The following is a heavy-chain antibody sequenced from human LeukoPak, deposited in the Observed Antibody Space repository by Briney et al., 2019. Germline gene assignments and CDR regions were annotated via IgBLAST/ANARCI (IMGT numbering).Heavy chain of an antibody. CDR1: GFTFSSYG. CDR2: ISYDGSNK. D-gene: IGHD1-26*01. Sequence: PGGSLRLSCAASGFTFSSYGMHWVRQAPGKGLEWVAVISYDGSNKYYADSVKGRFTISRDNSKNTLYLQMNSLRAEDTAVYYCAKDQISGSYYPFDYWGQGTLVTVSS. CDR3: AKDQISGSYYPFDY. J-gene: IGHJ4*02. V-gene: IGHV3-30*18.